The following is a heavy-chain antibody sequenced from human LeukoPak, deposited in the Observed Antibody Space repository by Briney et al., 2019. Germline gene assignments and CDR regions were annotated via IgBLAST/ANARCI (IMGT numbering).Heavy chain of an antibody. J-gene: IGHJ5*02. D-gene: IGHD1-26*01. Sequence: SETLSLTCTVFGDSIDSSSWAWIRQPVGKGLEWIGRIYLGGSPIYNPTLQTRVIMPVDTPTNQFLLRLRSVTAADTATYYCANWVGNCFDPWGQGTLVTVSS. CDR1: GDSIDSSS. CDR2: IYLGGSP. CDR3: ANWVGNCFDP. V-gene: IGHV4-4*07.